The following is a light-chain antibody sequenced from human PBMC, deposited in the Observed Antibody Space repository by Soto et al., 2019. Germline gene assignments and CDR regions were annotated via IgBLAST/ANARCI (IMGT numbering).Light chain of an antibody. CDR3: QSYDSSSHVV. J-gene: IGLJ2*01. CDR2: EDN. V-gene: IGLV6-57*02. Sequence: NFMLTQPHSASESPGKTVTISCTGSSGSIASNYVQWYQQRPGSAPTTVIYEDNQRPSGVPDRFSGSIDSSSNSASLTISGLKTEDEADYYCQSYDSSSHVVFGGGTKLTVL. CDR1: SGSIASNY.